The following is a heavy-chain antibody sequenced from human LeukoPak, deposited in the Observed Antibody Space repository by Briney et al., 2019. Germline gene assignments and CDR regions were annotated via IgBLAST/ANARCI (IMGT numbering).Heavy chain of an antibody. J-gene: IGHJ5*02. CDR1: GFTFSSYG. Sequence: GGSLRLSCAASGFTFSSYGMHWVRQAPGKGLEWVSSISSSSSYIYYADSVKGRFTISRDNAKNSLYLQMSSLRAEDTAVYYCASLTVTDNWFDPWGQGTLVTVSS. D-gene: IGHD4-17*01. CDR3: ASLTVTDNWFDP. CDR2: ISSSSSYI. V-gene: IGHV3-21*01.